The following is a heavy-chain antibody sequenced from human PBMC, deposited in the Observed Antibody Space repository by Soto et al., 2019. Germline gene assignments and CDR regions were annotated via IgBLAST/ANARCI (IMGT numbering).Heavy chain of an antibody. D-gene: IGHD1-7*01. CDR1: GGSFTSNNW. CDR2: IYRTGST. V-gene: IGHV4-4*02. Sequence: SETLSLTCAVSGGSFTSNNWWTWVRQPPGQGLEWIGEIYRTGSTNYNPSLKSRVTISLDKSENQFSLKVTSLTAANTAVYYCASRDPGTSVDYWGQGTLVTVSS. CDR3: ASRDPGTSVDY. J-gene: IGHJ4*02.